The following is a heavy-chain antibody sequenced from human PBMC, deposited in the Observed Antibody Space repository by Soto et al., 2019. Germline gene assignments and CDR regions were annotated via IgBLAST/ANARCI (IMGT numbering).Heavy chain of an antibody. J-gene: IGHJ6*03. CDR2: IGSSSSYI. CDR1: GFTFSSYS. CDR3: ARGSYYYYMDV. V-gene: IGHV3-21*01. Sequence: GGSLRLSCAASGFTFSSYSMNWVRQAPGKGLEWVSSIGSSSSYIYYADSVKGRFTISRDNAKNSLYLQMNSLRAEDTAVYYCARGSYYYYMDVWGKGTTVTVSS.